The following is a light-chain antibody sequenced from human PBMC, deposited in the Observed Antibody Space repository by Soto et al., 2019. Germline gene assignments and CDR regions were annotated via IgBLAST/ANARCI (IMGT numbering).Light chain of an antibody. CDR3: QQYTSFVT. J-gene: IGKJ4*01. Sequence: DIQMTQSPSTLSACVGDRVTITCRASQSISSLLAWYQQKPGKAPKLLIYKASSLQSGVPSRFSGSGSGTEFTLTISSLQPDDFATYYCQQYTSFVTFGGGTKVEI. V-gene: IGKV1-5*03. CDR2: KAS. CDR1: QSISSL.